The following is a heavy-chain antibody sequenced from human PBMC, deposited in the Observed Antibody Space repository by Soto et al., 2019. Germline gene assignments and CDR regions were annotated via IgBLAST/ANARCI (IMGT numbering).Heavy chain of an antibody. CDR3: ARLRSIHCGAAGCYSAKNLQL. D-gene: IGHD2-15*01. CDR2: IHISGTT. CDR1: GDTISNYY. Sequence: SETLSLTCTVSGDTISNYYWSWIRQPPGKGLEWIGYIHISGTTNYNPSLKSRVSMSVDTTKNQLSLKLRSVTAADTAVYYCARLRSIHCGAAGCYSAKNLQLWGQGTLVTVSS. J-gene: IGHJ1*01. V-gene: IGHV4-59*08.